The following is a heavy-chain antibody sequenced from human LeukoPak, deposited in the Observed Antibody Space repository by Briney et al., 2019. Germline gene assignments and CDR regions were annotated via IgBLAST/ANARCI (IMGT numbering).Heavy chain of an antibody. CDR3: VRDRPAKYFGASVDAFDL. Sequence: PGGSLRLSCAASGFIFSSYWMHWVRQAPGKGLVWVSRISSDASNTNYADSVKGRFTISRDNAKSTLYLQMNSLRAEDTAVYYCVRDRPAKYFGASVDAFDLWGQGTMVTVSS. V-gene: IGHV3-74*01. D-gene: IGHD4/OR15-4a*01. CDR2: ISSDASNT. J-gene: IGHJ3*01. CDR1: GFIFSSYW.